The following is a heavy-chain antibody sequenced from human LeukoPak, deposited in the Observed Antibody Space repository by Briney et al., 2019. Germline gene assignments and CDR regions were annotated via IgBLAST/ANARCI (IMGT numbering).Heavy chain of an antibody. J-gene: IGHJ3*02. CDR2: TFCTSKCYN. D-gene: IGHD5-18*01. CDR1: GDSLFSNGVA. V-gene: IGHV6-1*01. Sequence: SQTLSLTCAISGDSLFSNGVAWNWIRQSPFRGLEWLGRTFCTSKCYNEYAVYVRSRVTINPDTSKNQFSLQLSSLTPEDSAIYYCASGYNSAFDIWGQGTMVTVSS. CDR3: ASGYNSAFDI.